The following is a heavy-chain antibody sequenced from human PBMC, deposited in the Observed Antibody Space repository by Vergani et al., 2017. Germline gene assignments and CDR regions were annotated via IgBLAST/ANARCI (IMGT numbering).Heavy chain of an antibody. V-gene: IGHV1-3*01. D-gene: IGHD2-2*01. Sequence: QVQLVQSGAEVKKPGASVKVSCKASGYTFTSYAMHWVRQAPGQRLEWMGWINAGNGNTKYSQKFQGRVTITRDTSASTAYMELSSLRSEDTALYYCARDAYCSSTSCYPNWFDPWGQGTLVTVSS. CDR1: GYTFTSYA. J-gene: IGHJ5*02. CDR2: INAGNGNT. CDR3: ARDAYCSSTSCYPNWFDP.